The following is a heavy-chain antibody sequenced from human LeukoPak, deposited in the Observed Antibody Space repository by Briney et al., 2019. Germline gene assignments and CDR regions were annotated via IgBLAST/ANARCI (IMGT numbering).Heavy chain of an antibody. CDR3: ARVDSSNWYEYRGYFDY. D-gene: IGHD6-13*01. Sequence: LSETLSLTCTVSGYSISSGYYWGWIRQPPGKGLEWIGYIYYSGSTNYNPSLKSRVTISVDTSKNQFSLKLSSVTAADTAVYYCARVDSSNWYEYRGYFDYWGQGTLVTVSS. CDR1: GYSISSGYY. V-gene: IGHV4-61*01. J-gene: IGHJ4*02. CDR2: IYYSGST.